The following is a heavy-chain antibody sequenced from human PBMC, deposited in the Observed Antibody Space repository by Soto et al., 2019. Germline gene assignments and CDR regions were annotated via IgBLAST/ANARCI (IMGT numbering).Heavy chain of an antibody. V-gene: IGHV3-15*07. CDR3: AWDNSGRFRTDH. Sequence: EVQLVESGGGLVKPGDSLRLSCVVSGLKFSDAWMNWVRQAPGKGLEWVGRIKSKGGGETKYYAAPVKGRFAISGDDSSDTLYLQMNSLKTEDTAVYSCAWDNSGRFRTDHWGQGTLVTVSS. CDR2: IKSKGGGETK. J-gene: IGHJ4*02. D-gene: IGHD1-26*01. CDR1: GLKFSDAW.